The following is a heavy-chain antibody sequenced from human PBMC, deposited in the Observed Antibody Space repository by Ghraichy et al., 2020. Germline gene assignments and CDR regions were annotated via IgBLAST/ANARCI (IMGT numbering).Heavy chain of an antibody. J-gene: IGHJ4*02. Sequence: ETLSLTCDVYGGPFSGYYWSWIRQPPGKGLEWIGMIDHSGRSDYSPSFKSRVSMSVDTSTNQFSLRLTSVTAADTAVYYCARDLAASYWGQGTLVTVSS. CDR2: IDHSGRS. V-gene: IGHV4-34*01. CDR1: GGPFSGYY. CDR3: ARDLAASY. D-gene: IGHD2-15*01.